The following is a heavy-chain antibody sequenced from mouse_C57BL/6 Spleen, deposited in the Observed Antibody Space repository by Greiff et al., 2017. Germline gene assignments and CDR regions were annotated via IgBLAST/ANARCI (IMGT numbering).Heavy chain of an antibody. CDR3: ARSPEDYYAMDY. V-gene: IGHV1-54*01. J-gene: IGHJ4*01. Sequence: VQRVESGAELVRPGTSVKVSCKASGYAFTNYLIEWVKQRPGQGLEWIGVINPGSGGTNYNEKFKGKATLTADKSSSTAYMQLSSLTSEDSAVYFCARSPEDYYAMDYWGQGTSVTVSS. CDR2: INPGSGGT. CDR1: GYAFTNYL.